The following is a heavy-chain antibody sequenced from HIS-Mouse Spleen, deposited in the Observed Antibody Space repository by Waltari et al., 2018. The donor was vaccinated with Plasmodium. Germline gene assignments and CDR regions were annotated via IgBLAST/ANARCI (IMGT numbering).Heavy chain of an antibody. CDR1: GYTFTGYY. J-gene: IGHJ1*01. V-gene: IGHV1-2*02. CDR2: INPNSGGT. Sequence: QVQLVQSGAEVKKPGASVKVSCKASGYTFTGYYMHWVRQAPGQGLEWVGWINPNSGGTNYAQKFQGRVTMNRDTSISTAYMELGRLRSDDTAVYYCARVLGYKAAAGTFVEYFQHWGQGTLVTVSS. CDR3: ARVLGYKAAAGTFVEYFQH. D-gene: IGHD6-13*01.